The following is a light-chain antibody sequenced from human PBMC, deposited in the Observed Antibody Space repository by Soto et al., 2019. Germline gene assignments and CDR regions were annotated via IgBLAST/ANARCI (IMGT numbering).Light chain of an antibody. CDR1: SSDVGGYKY. V-gene: IGLV2-8*01. Sequence: QSALTQPPSASGSPGQSVTISCTGTSSDVGGYKYVSWYQQHPGKAPKLMIFEVHKRPSGVPDRFSGSKSGNTASLTVSGLQAEEEADYYCRSYGGTNNLLFGGGTKLTVL. CDR3: RSYGGTNNLL. J-gene: IGLJ2*01. CDR2: EVH.